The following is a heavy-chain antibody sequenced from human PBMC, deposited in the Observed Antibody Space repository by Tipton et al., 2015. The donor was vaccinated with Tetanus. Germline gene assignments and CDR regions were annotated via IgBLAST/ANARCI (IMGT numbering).Heavy chain of an antibody. J-gene: IGHJ4*02. CDR1: GGSISGSSYY. Sequence: TLSLTCTVPGGSISGSSYYWGWIRQPPGKGLEWIGSIYYSGSSYYNPTLKSRVTISMDRSKNQISLQLTSVTAADTAVYYCATDRRGPGEVRGLDNWGQGTLVTVSS. CDR3: ATDRRGPGEVRGLDN. V-gene: IGHV4-39*07. CDR2: IYYSGSS. D-gene: IGHD3-10*01.